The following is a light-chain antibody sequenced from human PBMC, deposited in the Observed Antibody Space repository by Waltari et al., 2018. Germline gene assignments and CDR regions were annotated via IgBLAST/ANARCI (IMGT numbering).Light chain of an antibody. CDR2: DTS. CDR1: QSVGRS. J-gene: IGKJ1*01. Sequence: ATLSCRASQSVGRSLAWYQRKPGQAPRLLIYDTSNRATGIPERFSGSGSGTDFSLTISRLEPEDFAVYYCQMYVRLPVTFGQGTKVEIK. V-gene: IGKV3-20*01. CDR3: QMYVRLPVT.